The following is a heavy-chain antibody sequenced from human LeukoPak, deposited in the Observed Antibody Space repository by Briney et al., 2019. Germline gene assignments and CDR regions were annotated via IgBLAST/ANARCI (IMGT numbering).Heavy chain of an antibody. Sequence: PGGSLRLSCTASGFTFSNYWFNWVRQAPGKGLEWVANIKQDATEKYYVDSVKGRFTISRDNAKNSLYLQMNSLRAEDTAVYYCAKAEGYCTNGVCPQPPDYWGQGTLVTVSS. J-gene: IGHJ4*02. CDR1: GFTFSNYW. CDR3: AKAEGYCTNGVCPQPPDY. D-gene: IGHD2-8*01. CDR2: IKQDATEK. V-gene: IGHV3-7*05.